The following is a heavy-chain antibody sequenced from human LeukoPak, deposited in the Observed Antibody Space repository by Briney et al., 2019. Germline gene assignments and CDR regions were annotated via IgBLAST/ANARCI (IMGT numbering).Heavy chain of an antibody. Sequence: ASVKVSCKASGYTFSRYGISWVRQAPGQGLEWMGWISAHNGNTNYAQKFQGRAAMTTDTSTSTAYMELRSLRSDDTAVYYCARQSMTGNERGDDAFDIWGQGTMVTVSS. V-gene: IGHV1-18*01. CDR1: GYTFSRYG. CDR2: ISAHNGNT. J-gene: IGHJ3*02. D-gene: IGHD3-9*01. CDR3: ARQSMTGNERGDDAFDI.